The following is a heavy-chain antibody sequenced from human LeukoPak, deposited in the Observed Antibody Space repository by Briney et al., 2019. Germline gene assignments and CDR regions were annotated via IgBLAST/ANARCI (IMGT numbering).Heavy chain of an antibody. D-gene: IGHD5/OR15-5a*01. CDR2: ISWNSGSI. CDR1: GFTFDDYA. Sequence: GGSLRLSCAASGFTFDDYAMHWVRQAPGKGLEWVSGISWNSGSIGYADSVKGRFTISRDNAKNSLYLQMNSLRAEDTALYYCAEDIYANHDAFDIWGQGTMVTVSS. CDR3: AEDIYANHDAFDI. V-gene: IGHV3-9*01. J-gene: IGHJ3*02.